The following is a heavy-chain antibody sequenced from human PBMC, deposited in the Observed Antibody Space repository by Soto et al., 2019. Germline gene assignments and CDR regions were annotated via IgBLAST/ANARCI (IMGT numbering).Heavy chain of an antibody. Sequence: GESLKISCNGSGYSFTSYWIGWVRQMPGKGLEWMGIIYPGDSDTRYSPSFQGQVTISADKSISTAYLQWSSLKASDTAMYYCARLDDILTGYPYYFDYWGQGTLVTVSS. J-gene: IGHJ4*02. CDR2: IYPGDSDT. V-gene: IGHV5-51*01. CDR1: GYSFTSYW. D-gene: IGHD3-9*01. CDR3: ARLDDILTGYPYYFDY.